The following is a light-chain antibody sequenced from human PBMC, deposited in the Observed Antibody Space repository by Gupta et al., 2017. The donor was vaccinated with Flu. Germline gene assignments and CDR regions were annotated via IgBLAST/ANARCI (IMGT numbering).Light chain of an antibody. J-gene: IGLJ1*01. CDR2: EDR. V-gene: IGLV2-23*01. CDR1: SSDVGSVNV. Sequence: ITISCTGTSSDVGSVNVVSWHQQHPGKAHKLIVYEDRKRPAGVATRFSGAKSGNTASLTISVHQAEDEADYFCCSDAGSDLYVFGTGTAVTFL. CDR3: CSDAGSDLYV.